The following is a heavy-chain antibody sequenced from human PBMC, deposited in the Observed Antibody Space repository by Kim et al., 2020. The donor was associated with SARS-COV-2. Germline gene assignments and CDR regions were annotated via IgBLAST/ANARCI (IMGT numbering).Heavy chain of an antibody. CDR3: ARVGVLLWFGDLSTDY. CDR2: ISSSSSYI. D-gene: IGHD3-10*01. J-gene: IGHJ4*02. Sequence: GGSLRLSCAASGFTFSSYSMNWVRQAPGNGLEWVSSISSSSSYIYYADSVKGRFTISRDNAKNSLYLQMNSLRAEDTAVYYCARVGVLLWFGDLSTDYWGQGTLVTVSS. CDR1: GFTFSSYS. V-gene: IGHV3-21*01.